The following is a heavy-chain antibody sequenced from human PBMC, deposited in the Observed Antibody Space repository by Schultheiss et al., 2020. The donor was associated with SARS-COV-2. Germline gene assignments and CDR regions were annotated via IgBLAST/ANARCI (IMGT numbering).Heavy chain of an antibody. CDR3: ASSPVDPLYYYYGMDV. CDR2: INPNSGGT. D-gene: IGHD5-12*01. Sequence: GGSLRLSCKGSGYSFTSYGISWVRQAPGQGLEWMGWINPNSGGTNYAQKFQGRVTMTRDTSISTAYMELSRLRSDDTAVYYCASSPVDPLYYYYGMDVWGQGTTVTVSS. CDR1: GYSFTSYG. V-gene: IGHV1-2*02. J-gene: IGHJ6*02.